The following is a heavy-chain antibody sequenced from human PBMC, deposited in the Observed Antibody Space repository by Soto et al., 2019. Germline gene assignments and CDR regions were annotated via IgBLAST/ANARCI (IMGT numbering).Heavy chain of an antibody. CDR3: ARDDGYCSGGSCHDTLDI. V-gene: IGHV3-7*01. D-gene: IGHD2-15*01. CDR1: GFTFSRYL. Sequence: GGSLRLSCVTSGFTFSRYLMTWVRQAPGKGLEWVANIKEDGSVKYSVDSVEGRFTISRDNAKSSLYLQMSSLRAEDTAVYYCARDDGYCSGGSCHDTLDIWGQGTMVTVSS. J-gene: IGHJ3*02. CDR2: IKEDGSVK.